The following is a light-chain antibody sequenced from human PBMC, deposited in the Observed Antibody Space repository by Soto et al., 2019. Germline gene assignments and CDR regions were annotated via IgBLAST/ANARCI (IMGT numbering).Light chain of an antibody. V-gene: IGKV1-39*01. CDR3: QQSYTTLFT. Sequence: PLSLPVTPGEPASISCRSSQSLLHSNGYNYLNWYQQKPGKAPKLLMYAASTLQSGVPSRFSGSGSETDFTLTISSLQPEDLATYYCQQSYTTLFTFGPGTKVDIK. J-gene: IGKJ3*01. CDR1: QSLLHSNGYNY. CDR2: AAS.